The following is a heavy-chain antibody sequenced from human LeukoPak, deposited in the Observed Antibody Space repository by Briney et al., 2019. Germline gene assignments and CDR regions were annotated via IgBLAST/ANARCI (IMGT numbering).Heavy chain of an antibody. D-gene: IGHD5-24*01. CDR1: GGSISSGGYY. Sequence: PSETLSLTCTVSGGSISSGGYYWSWIRQHPGKGLEWIGYIYYSGSTYYNPSLKSRVTISVDTSKNQFSLKLSSVTAADTAVYYCARDEYNGSGRDAFDIWGQGTMVTVSS. CDR3: ARDEYNGSGRDAFDI. V-gene: IGHV4-31*03. CDR2: IYYSGST. J-gene: IGHJ3*02.